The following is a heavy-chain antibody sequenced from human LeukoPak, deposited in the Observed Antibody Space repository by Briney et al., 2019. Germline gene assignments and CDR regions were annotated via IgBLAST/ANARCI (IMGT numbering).Heavy chain of an antibody. CDR1: GFTFSSYW. V-gene: IGHV3-74*01. J-gene: IGHJ4*02. CDR2: INSDGSST. D-gene: IGHD2-15*01. CDR3: AKFAQRYCSGGSCHPFDY. Sequence: GGSLRLSCAASGFTFSSYWMHWVRQAPGKGLVWVSRINSDGSSTSYADSVKGRFTISRDNAKNTLYLQMNSLRAEDTAVYYCAKFAQRYCSGGSCHPFDYWGQGTLVTVSS.